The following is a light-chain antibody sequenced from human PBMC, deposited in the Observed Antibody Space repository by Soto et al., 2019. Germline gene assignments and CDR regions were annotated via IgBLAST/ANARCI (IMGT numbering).Light chain of an antibody. CDR3: QQYGASPWT. J-gene: IGKJ1*01. V-gene: IGKV3-20*01. CDR1: QNVNNNY. CDR2: GAS. Sequence: EIVLTQSPGTLSLSPGERAILSCRASQNVNNNYLAWYQQKPGQSPRLFIYGASSRATGIPDRFSGSGSGTDFTLTISRLEPEDFVVYFCQQYGASPWTFGQGTKVEIK.